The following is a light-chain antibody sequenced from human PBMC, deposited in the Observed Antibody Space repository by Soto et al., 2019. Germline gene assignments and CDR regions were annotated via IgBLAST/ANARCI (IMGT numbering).Light chain of an antibody. CDR2: AAS. V-gene: IGKV1-9*01. J-gene: IGKJ2*01. Sequence: DIQLTQSPSFLSASVGDRVTITCRASQGISSYLAWYQQKPGKAPKLLIYAASTLQSGVPSRFSGSGSGTEVTLTISSLQPADFATYYCQQLNSYPRTFGQGTKLEIK. CDR3: QQLNSYPRT. CDR1: QGISSY.